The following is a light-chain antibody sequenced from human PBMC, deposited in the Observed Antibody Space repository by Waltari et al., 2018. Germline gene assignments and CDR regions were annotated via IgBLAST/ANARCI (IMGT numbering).Light chain of an antibody. Sequence: QSVLAQPPSVSGAPGQRVTISCTGSSSNIGAGYDVHWYQQLLGTAPKLLIYGNNNRPSGVPDRFSGSKSGTSASLAITGLQAEDEASYYCQSYDTNLVVFGGGTKLTVL. CDR1: SSNIGAGYD. J-gene: IGLJ2*01. CDR3: QSYDTNLVV. CDR2: GNN. V-gene: IGLV1-40*01.